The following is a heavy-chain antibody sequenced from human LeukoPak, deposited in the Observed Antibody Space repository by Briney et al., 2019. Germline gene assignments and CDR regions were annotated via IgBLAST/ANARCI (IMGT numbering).Heavy chain of an antibody. CDR3: AKDPGATAAAVNWFDP. CDR2: ISGSGGST. D-gene: IGHD6-13*01. J-gene: IGHJ5*02. V-gene: IGHV3-23*01. CDR1: GFTFSSYA. Sequence: GGSLRLSCAASGFTFSSYAMSWVRQAPGKGLEWVSAISGSGGSTYYADSVKGRFTISRDNSKNTLYLQMNSLRAEDTAVYYCAKDPGATAAAVNWFDPWGQGTLVTVSS.